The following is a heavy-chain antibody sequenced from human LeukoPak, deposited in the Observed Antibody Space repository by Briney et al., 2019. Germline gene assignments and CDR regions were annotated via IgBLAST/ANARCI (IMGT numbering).Heavy chain of an antibody. CDR3: ARVVDYGDYYYFDY. D-gene: IGHD4-17*01. Sequence: ASVKVSCKASGYTFTSYDINWVRQATGQGLEWMGWMNPNSGNTGYAQKFQGRVTMTRNTSISTAYMELSSLRSEDTAVYYCARVVDYGDYYYFDYWGQGTLVTVSS. V-gene: IGHV1-8*01. J-gene: IGHJ4*02. CDR1: GYTFTSYD. CDR2: MNPNSGNT.